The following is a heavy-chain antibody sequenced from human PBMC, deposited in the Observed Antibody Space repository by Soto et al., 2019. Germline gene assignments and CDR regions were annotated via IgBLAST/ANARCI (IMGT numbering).Heavy chain of an antibody. Sequence: EVQLVESGGGLVQPGGSLRLSCAASGFTFSSYWMSWVRQAPGKGLEWVANIKQDGSEEYYVDSVKGRFTISRDNAKNSLYLQMNSLRAEDTAVYYCRGRSGYYLGYYYYGMDVWGQGTTVTVSS. CDR2: IKQDGSEE. D-gene: IGHD3-22*01. J-gene: IGHJ6*02. CDR3: RGRSGYYLGYYYYGMDV. V-gene: IGHV3-7*03. CDR1: GFTFSSYW.